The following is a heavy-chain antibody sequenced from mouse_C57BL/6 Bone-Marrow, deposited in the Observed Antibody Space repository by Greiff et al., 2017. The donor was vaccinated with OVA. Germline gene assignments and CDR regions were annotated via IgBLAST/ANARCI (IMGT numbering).Heavy chain of an antibody. CDR1: GFTFSSYG. D-gene: IGHD2-4*01. V-gene: IGHV5-6*01. Sequence: EVQLVESGGDLVKPGGSLKLSCAASGFTFSSYGMSWVRQTPDKRLEWVATISSGGSYTYYPDSVKGRFTISRDNAKNTLYLQMSSLKSEDTAMYYCARFLYDYDEAWFAYWGQGTLVTVSA. CDR2: ISSGGSYT. J-gene: IGHJ3*01. CDR3: ARFLYDYDEAWFAY.